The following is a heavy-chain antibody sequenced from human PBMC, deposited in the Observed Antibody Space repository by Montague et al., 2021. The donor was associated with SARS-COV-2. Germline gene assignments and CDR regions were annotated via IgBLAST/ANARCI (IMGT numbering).Heavy chain of an antibody. J-gene: IGHJ4*02. V-gene: IGHV4-59*11. D-gene: IGHD3-22*01. CDR3: ARSISSSGARDN. CDR1: GGSLNKHY. CDR2: IFYKGNT. Sequence: SETLSLTCTVSGGSLNKHYWSWIRKAPGKELEWLGNIFYKGNTKXNVXLLCRVSMSLDTPQNQFSLRLTSLTAADTAVYYCARSISSSGARDNWGQGILVTVS.